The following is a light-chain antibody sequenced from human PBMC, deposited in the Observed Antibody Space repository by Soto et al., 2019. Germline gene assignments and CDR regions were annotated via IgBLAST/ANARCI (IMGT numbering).Light chain of an antibody. CDR2: YDS. CDR1: NIGSKS. V-gene: IGLV3-21*04. CDR3: QVWDSSSDVV. J-gene: IGLJ2*01. Sequence: SYELTQPPSVSVAPGKTARITCGGNNIGSKSVHWYQQKPGQAPVLVIYYDSDRPSGIPERFSGSNSGNTAXLTISRVEAGDEADYYCQVWDSSSDVVFGGGTKLTVL.